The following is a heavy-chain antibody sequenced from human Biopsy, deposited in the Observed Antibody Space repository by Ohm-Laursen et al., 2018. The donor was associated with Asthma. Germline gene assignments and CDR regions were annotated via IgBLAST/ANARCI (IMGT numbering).Heavy chain of an antibody. D-gene: IGHD2-2*01. CDR3: ARHDHRWDTYADF. CDR2: ISASGVRT. J-gene: IGHJ4*02. Sequence: SLRLPCAASGFSFDDCAMHWVRQAPGKSLEWVSSISASGVRTFYADSVKGRFTVSRDNSKNTLFLQMNSLRPEDTAVYYCARHDHRWDTYADFWGQGTLVTVSS. V-gene: IGHV3-23*01. CDR1: GFSFDDCA.